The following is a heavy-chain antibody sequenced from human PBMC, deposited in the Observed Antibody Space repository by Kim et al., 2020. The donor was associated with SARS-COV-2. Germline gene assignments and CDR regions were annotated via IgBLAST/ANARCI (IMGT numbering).Heavy chain of an antibody. CDR1: GFTFSSYG. Sequence: GGSLRLSCAASGFTFSSYGMHWVRRAPGKGLEWVAVISYDGSNKYYADSVKGRFTISRDNSKNTLYLQMNSLRAEDTAVYYCAREEMMIVDEGDFDYWG. J-gene: IGHJ4*01. D-gene: IGHD3-22*01. CDR2: ISYDGSNK. V-gene: IGHV3-33*05. CDR3: AREEMMIVDEGDFDY.